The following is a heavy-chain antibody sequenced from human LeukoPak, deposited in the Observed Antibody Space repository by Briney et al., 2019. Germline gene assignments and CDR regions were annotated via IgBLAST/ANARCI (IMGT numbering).Heavy chain of an antibody. CDR2: ITNDGSHK. V-gene: IGHV3-30-3*02. D-gene: IGHD3-3*01. J-gene: IGHJ6*03. CDR3: AKTGEYYDFWSGSPHLHYYYYYYMDV. Sequence: GSPRLPWGTSGFTFSYFSLHRVRQAPSQGLGGGAGITNDGSHKYFADSVKGRFTISRDNSKNTLYLQMNSLRAEDTAVYYCAKTGEYYDFWSGSPHLHYYYYYYMDVWGKGTTVTVSS. CDR1: GFTFSYFS.